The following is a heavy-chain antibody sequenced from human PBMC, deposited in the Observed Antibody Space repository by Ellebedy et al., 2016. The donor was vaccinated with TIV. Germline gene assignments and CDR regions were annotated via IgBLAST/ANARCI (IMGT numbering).Heavy chain of an antibody. V-gene: IGHV4-39*01. CDR2: VFYSGSP. CDR1: GGSVSSTRYY. J-gene: IGHJ4*02. Sequence: MPSETLSHTCSVSGGSVSSTRYYWAWIRQPPGKGLEYIGSVFYSGSPYYNPSFKSRVTLSADTSKNQFSLNLRTVTAADTAVYYCARTDPWQPIDDWGQGILVSVSS. CDR3: ARTDPWQPIDD. D-gene: IGHD2-21*02.